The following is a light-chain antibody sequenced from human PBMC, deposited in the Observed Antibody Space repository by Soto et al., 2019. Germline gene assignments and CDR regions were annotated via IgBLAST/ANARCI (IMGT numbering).Light chain of an antibody. CDR1: TGAVTSGHF. Sequence: QAVVTQEPSLTVSPGGTVTLTCGSSTGAVTSGHFPYWFQQKPGQAPRTLIYDVTNKHPWTSARFSGSLLGGKAALTLSGAQPEDEAEYYCSLFYSGIVVFGGGTKVTVL. J-gene: IGLJ2*01. V-gene: IGLV7-46*01. CDR2: DVT. CDR3: SLFYSGIVV.